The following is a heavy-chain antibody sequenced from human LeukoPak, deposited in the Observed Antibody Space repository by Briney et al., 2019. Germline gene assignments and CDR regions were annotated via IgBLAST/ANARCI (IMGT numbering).Heavy chain of an antibody. Sequence: SVKVSCKASGGTFSSYAISWVRQAPGQGLEWMGGIIPIFGTANYAQKFQGRVTITADESTSTAYMELSSLRSEDTAVYYCARDRGDDPQPCYFDYWGQGTLVTVSS. CDR2: IIPIFGTA. D-gene: IGHD2-2*01. V-gene: IGHV1-69*13. CDR1: GGTFSSYA. J-gene: IGHJ4*02. CDR3: ARDRGDDPQPCYFDY.